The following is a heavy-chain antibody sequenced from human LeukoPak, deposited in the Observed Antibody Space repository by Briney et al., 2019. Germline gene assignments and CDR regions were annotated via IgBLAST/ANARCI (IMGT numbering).Heavy chain of an antibody. J-gene: IGHJ5*02. Sequence: ASVKVSCKASGYTFNSYGINWVRQAPGQGLEWMGWISAYNGNTSYAQNLQGRVTMTTDTSTSTAYMELRSLRSDDTAVYYCAKNHGHSHEYSWFDPWGQGTLVTVSS. V-gene: IGHV1-18*01. CDR1: GYTFNSYG. D-gene: IGHD5-24*01. CDR2: ISAYNGNT. CDR3: AKNHGHSHEYSWFDP.